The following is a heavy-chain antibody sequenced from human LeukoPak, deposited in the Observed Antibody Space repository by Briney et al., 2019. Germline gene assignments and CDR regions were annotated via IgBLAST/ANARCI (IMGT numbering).Heavy chain of an antibody. V-gene: IGHV3-74*01. Sequence: GGSLRLSCAASGFTFSSYWMHWARQAPGKGLVWVSRINTDGSSTYHVDSVKGRFTISRDNAKNTLCLQLNSLRVEDTAVYYCARCGYCSGGDCSLSCPDFWGQGTLVTVSS. J-gene: IGHJ4*02. CDR3: ARCGYCSGGDCSLSCPDF. D-gene: IGHD2-21*02. CDR1: GFTFSSYW. CDR2: INTDGSST.